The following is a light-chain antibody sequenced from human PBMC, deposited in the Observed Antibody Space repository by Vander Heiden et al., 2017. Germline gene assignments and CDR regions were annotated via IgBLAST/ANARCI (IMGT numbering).Light chain of an antibody. J-gene: IGKJ1*01. CDR3: QQYKSYWT. V-gene: IGKV1-5*03. CDR1: QSISSW. CDR2: KAS. Sequence: DIKMTPSPSTLSASVGDRVTITCRAGQSISSWLAWYQQKPGKAPKLLIYKASSLESGVPSMFSGSGSGTEFTLTISSLQPDDVATYYCQQYKSYWTFGQGTKVEIK.